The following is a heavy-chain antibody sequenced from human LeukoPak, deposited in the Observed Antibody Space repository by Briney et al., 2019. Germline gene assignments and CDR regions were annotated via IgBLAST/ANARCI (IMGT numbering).Heavy chain of an antibody. CDR1: GGTFSSYA. D-gene: IGHD6-19*01. CDR2: IIPILGIA. V-gene: IGHV1-69*04. CDR3: ARDRGYSSEGFDY. Sequence: ASVKVSCKASGGTFSSYAISWVRQAPGQGLEWMGRIIPILGIANYAQKFQGRVTITADKSTSTAYMEQSSLRSEDTAVYYCARDRGYSSEGFDYWGQGTLVTVSS. J-gene: IGHJ4*02.